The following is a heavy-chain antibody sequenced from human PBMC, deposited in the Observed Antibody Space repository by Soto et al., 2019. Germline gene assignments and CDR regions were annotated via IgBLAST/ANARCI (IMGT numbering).Heavy chain of an antibody. D-gene: IGHD1-26*01. CDR1: GYTLTELS. CDR3: ATTYSGSAHY. Sequence: ASVKVSCKVSGYTLTELSMHWVRQAPGKGLEWMGGFDPEDGETIYAQKFQGRVTMTEDTATDTAYMELSSLRSEDTAAYYCATTYSGSAHYWGQGTLVTVSS. V-gene: IGHV1-24*01. J-gene: IGHJ4*02. CDR2: FDPEDGET.